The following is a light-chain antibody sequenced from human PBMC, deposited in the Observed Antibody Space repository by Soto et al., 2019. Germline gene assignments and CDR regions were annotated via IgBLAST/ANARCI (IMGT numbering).Light chain of an antibody. CDR3: SSYTSIIAVV. CDR1: SYDIGPYNY. CDR2: DVT. V-gene: IGLV2-14*03. J-gene: IGLJ2*01. Sequence: QSALTQPASVSGSPGQSITISCTGTSYDIGPYNYVSWYQQHPGKAPKLLIYDVTNRASGVSDRFSGSKSGRTASLTISGLQAEDEADYYCSSYTSIIAVVFGGGTEVTVL.